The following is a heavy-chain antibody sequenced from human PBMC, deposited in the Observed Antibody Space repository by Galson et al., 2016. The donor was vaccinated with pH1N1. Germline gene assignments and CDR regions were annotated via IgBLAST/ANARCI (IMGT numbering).Heavy chain of an antibody. Sequence: SLRLSCAASGFTFSNAWMSWVRQAPGKGLEWVGRIKSKTDGGTTDYAAPVKGRFTISRDDSETTLYLQMNSLKTEDTAVYYCTTDQQVWELGGGYFDYWGQGTLVTVSS. CDR3: TTDQQVWELGGGYFDY. D-gene: IGHD1-26*01. V-gene: IGHV3-15*01. CDR2: IKSKTDGGTT. CDR1: GFTFSNAW. J-gene: IGHJ4*02.